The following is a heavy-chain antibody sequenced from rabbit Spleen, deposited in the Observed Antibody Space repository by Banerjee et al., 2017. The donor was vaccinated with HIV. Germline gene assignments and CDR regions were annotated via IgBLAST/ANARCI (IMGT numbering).Heavy chain of an antibody. J-gene: IGHJ2*01. V-gene: IGHV1S40*01. CDR3: AKAYADYGDYGYGTFHP. CDR2: IYVGGDDWT. Sequence: QSLEESGGGLVQPEGSLTLTCTASGFSFSSRYYMCWVRQAPGKGLEWIACIYVGGDDWTYYATWAKGRFTISKTSSTTVTLQMTSLTGADTATYFCAKAYADYGDYGYGTFHPWGPGTLVTVS. D-gene: IGHD2-1*01. CDR1: GFSFSSRYY.